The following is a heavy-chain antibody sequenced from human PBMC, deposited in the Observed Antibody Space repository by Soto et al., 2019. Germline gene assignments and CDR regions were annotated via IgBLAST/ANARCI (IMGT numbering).Heavy chain of an antibody. Sequence: ASVKVSCKASGYTFTGYYIHWVRQAPGQGLEWMGRINPNSGGTNYGQRFQGRVTMTRDTSISTAYMELSRLRSDDTAVYYCARDNPDIAALYWGQGTLVTVSS. D-gene: IGHD6-6*01. CDR1: GYTFTGYY. CDR3: ARDNPDIAALY. V-gene: IGHV1-2*02. CDR2: INPNSGGT. J-gene: IGHJ4*02.